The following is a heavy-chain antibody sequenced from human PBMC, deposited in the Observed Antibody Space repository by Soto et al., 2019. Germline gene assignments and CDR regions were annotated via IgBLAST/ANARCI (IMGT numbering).Heavy chain of an antibody. CDR3: AKPSTLWYYYYMDV. J-gene: IGHJ6*03. D-gene: IGHD3-16*01. CDR2: ISGSGGST. Sequence: GGCLRLSCAASGFTFSSYALSWVRQAPGKGLEWVSAISGSGGSTYYADSVKGRFTISRDNSKNTLYLQMNSLRAEDTAVYYCAKPSTLWYYYYMDVWGKGTTVTVSS. V-gene: IGHV3-23*01. CDR1: GFTFSSYA.